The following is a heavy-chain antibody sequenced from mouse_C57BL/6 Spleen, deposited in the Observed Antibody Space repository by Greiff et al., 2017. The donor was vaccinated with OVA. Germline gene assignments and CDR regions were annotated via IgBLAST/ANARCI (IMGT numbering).Heavy chain of an antibody. V-gene: IGHV1-54*01. Sequence: VKLMESGAELVRPGTSVKVSCKASGYAFTNYLIEWVKQRPGQGLEWIGVINPGSGGTNYNEKFKGKATLTADKSSSTAYMQLSSLTSEDSAVYFCARPRAAQATYAMDYWGQGTSVTVSS. D-gene: IGHD3-2*02. CDR2: INPGSGGT. CDR3: ARPRAAQATYAMDY. CDR1: GYAFTNYL. J-gene: IGHJ4*01.